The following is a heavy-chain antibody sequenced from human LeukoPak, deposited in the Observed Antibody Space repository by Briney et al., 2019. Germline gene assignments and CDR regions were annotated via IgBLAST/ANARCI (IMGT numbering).Heavy chain of an antibody. J-gene: IGHJ5*02. Sequence: SETLSLTCTVSGGSISSSSYYWGWIRQPPGKGLEWIGSIYYSGSTYYHPSLKSRVTISVDTSKNQFSLKLSSMTAADTAVYYCATGSSGWYYNWFDPWGQGTLVTVSS. V-gene: IGHV4-39*01. CDR1: GGSISSSSYY. CDR3: ATGSSGWYYNWFDP. CDR2: IYYSGST. D-gene: IGHD6-19*01.